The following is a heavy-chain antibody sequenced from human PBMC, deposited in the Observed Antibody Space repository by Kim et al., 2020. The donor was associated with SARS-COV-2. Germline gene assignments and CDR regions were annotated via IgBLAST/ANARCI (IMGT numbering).Heavy chain of an antibody. CDR3: ARADDSSNFGMDV. CDR1: GGTFRGYA. D-gene: IGHD3-22*01. J-gene: IGHJ6*02. Sequence: SVKVSCKASGGTFRGYAINWVRQAPGQGLEWMGGIIPIIGTANYAQKFQGRVTITADESTITAYMELSSLRSQDTAVYYCARADDSSNFGMDVWGQGTTVTVSS. V-gene: IGHV1-69*13. CDR2: IIPIIGTA.